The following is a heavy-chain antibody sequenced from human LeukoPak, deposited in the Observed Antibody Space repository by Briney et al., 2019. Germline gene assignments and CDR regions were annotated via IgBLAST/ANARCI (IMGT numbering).Heavy chain of an antibody. CDR2: INWDGGST. V-gene: IGHV3-20*04. CDR3: ARIAMAGIGDGFDI. CDR1: GFTFDDYD. D-gene: IGHD6-19*01. J-gene: IGHJ3*02. Sequence: GGSLRLSCAASGFTFDDYDMSWVRQAPGKGLEWVSGINWDGGSTGYADSVKGRFTISRDNARNSLYLQMNSLRAEDTALYYCARIAMAGIGDGFDIWGQGTMVTVSS.